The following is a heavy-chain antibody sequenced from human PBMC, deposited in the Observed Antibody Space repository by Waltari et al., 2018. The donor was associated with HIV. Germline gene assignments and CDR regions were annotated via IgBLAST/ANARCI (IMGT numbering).Heavy chain of an antibody. CDR3: ARRGRGYDSLEAFDI. V-gene: IGHV3-48*01. D-gene: IGHD3-22*01. CDR1: GFTFSSYS. Sequence: EVQLVESGGGLVQPGGSLRPSCAASGFTFSSYSMNLVRQAPGKGLEWVSYISSSSSTIYYADSVKGRFTISRDNAKNSLYLQMNSLRAEDTAVYYCARRGRGYDSLEAFDIWGQGTMVTVSS. CDR2: ISSSSSTI. J-gene: IGHJ3*02.